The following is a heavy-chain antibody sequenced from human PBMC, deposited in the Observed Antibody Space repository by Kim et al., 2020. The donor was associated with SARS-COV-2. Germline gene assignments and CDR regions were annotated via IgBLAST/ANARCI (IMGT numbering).Heavy chain of an antibody. CDR2: ISSDGSTT. J-gene: IGHJ3*02. D-gene: IGHD3-10*01. CDR3: ARSYRYGSGSYAFDI. Sequence: GGSLRLSCAASGFTFSSYWMHWVRQAPGKGLVWVSRISSDGSTTTYTDSVKGRFTISRDNAKNTLYLQMNSLRAEDTAVYYCARSYRYGSGSYAFDIWGQGTMVTVSS. V-gene: IGHV3-74*01. CDR1: GFTFSSYW.